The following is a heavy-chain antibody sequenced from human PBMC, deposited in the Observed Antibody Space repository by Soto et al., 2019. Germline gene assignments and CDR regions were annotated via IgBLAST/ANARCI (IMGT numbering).Heavy chain of an antibody. Sequence: SETLSLTCAVSGGSISSGGYSWSWIRQPPGKGLEWIGYIYHSGSTYYNPSLKSRVTISVDRSKNQFSLKLSSMTAADTAVYSRASKSYYGGMDVWGQGTTVTVSS. V-gene: IGHV4-30-2*01. CDR1: GGSISSGGYS. J-gene: IGHJ6*02. D-gene: IGHD3-10*01. CDR3: ASKSYYGGMDV. CDR2: IYHSGST.